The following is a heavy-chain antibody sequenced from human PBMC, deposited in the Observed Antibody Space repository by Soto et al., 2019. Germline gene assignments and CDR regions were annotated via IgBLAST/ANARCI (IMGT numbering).Heavy chain of an antibody. D-gene: IGHD2-2*01. CDR3: AKDWYCSSTSCPYFDY. V-gene: IGHV3-23*01. CDR1: GFTFSSYA. Sequence: VQLLESGGGLVQPGGSLRLSCAASGFTFSSYAMSWVRQAPGKGLEWVSAISGSGGSTYYADSVKGRFTISRDNSKNTLYLQMNSLRAEDTAVYYCAKDWYCSSTSCPYFDYWGQGTLVTVSS. J-gene: IGHJ4*02. CDR2: ISGSGGST.